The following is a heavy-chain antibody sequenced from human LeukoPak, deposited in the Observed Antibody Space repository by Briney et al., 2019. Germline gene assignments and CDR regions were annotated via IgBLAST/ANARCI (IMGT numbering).Heavy chain of an antibody. CDR1: GGSFSGYY. J-gene: IGHJ5*02. CDR3: ARGGVAAAGTCWFDP. V-gene: IGHV4-34*01. CDR2: INHSGST. D-gene: IGHD6-13*01. Sequence: PSETLSLTCAVYGGSFSGYYWSWIRQPPGKGLEWIGEINHSGSTNYNLSLKSRVTIPVDTSKNQFSLKLSSVTAADTAVYYCARGGVAAAGTCWFDPWGQGTLVTVSS.